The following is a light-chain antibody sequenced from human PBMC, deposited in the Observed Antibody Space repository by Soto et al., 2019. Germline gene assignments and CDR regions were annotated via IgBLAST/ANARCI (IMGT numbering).Light chain of an antibody. CDR3: QQSGSSTLT. Sequence: QMTQSPSFLSASVGDRVTITCRASQGIRSYLVWYQQKQGEAPKXXMYAASTLQSGVPSRFTVSVSGTDGTITISRLQQEDGPVYYCQQSGSSTLTFGGGTKVDIK. J-gene: IGKJ4*01. CDR2: AAS. V-gene: IGKV1-9*01. CDR1: QGIRSY.